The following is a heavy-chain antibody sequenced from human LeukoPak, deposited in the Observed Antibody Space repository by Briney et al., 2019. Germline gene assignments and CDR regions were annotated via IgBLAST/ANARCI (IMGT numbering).Heavy chain of an antibody. CDR2: IIPIFGTA. Sequence: SVKVSCKASGYTFTSYGISWVRQAPGQGLEWMGGIIPIFGTANYAQKFQGRVTITADKSTSTAYMELSSLRSEDTAVYYCARSSGRVTTISGAFDIWGQGTMVTVSS. D-gene: IGHD5-12*01. V-gene: IGHV1-69*06. CDR1: GYTFTSYG. J-gene: IGHJ3*02. CDR3: ARSSGRVTTISGAFDI.